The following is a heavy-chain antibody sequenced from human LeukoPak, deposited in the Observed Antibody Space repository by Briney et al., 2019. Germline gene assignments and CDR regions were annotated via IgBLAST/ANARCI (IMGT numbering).Heavy chain of an antibody. D-gene: IGHD2-21*02. CDR2: ISSSSSYI. CDR1: GFTFSSYS. Sequence: GGSLRLSCAASGFTFSSYSMNWVRQAPGKGLEWVSSISSSSSYIYYADSVKGRFTISRDNAKNSLYLQMNSLRAEDTAVYYCAKRGCCGGDCYSEFDYWGQGTLVTVSS. J-gene: IGHJ4*02. CDR3: AKRGCCGGDCYSEFDY. V-gene: IGHV3-21*01.